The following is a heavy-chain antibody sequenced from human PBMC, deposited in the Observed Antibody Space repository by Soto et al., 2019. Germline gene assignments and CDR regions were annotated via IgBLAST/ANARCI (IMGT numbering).Heavy chain of an antibody. CDR3: XXXGGLPRYY. CDR1: GGSISSGGYS. D-gene: IGHD5-12*01. Sequence: QLQLQESGSGLVKPSQTLSLTCAVSGGSISSGGYSWSWIRQPPGKGLEWIGYIYHSGSTYYNPSPKXXXXXXXXXXXXXXXXXXXXXXXXDTAXXXCXXXGGLPRYYWGQGTLVTVSS. V-gene: IGHV4-30-2*01. J-gene: IGHJ4*02. CDR2: IYHSGST.